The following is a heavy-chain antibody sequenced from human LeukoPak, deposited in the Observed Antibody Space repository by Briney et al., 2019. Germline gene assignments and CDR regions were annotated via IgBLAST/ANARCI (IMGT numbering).Heavy chain of an antibody. D-gene: IGHD5-18*01. Sequence: SETLSLTCTVSCRSISSYYWSWIRQPPGKGLEWIGYIYYSGSTNYNPSLKSRVTISVDTSKNQFSLKLSYVALTATAGYYCASEKSYGYVDYFDYWGQGTLVTVSS. J-gene: IGHJ4*02. CDR1: CRSISSYY. CDR3: ASEKSYGYVDYFDY. V-gene: IGHV4-59*08. CDR2: IYYSGST.